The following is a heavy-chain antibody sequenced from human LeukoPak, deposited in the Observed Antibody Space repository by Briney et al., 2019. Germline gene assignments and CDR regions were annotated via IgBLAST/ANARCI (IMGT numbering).Heavy chain of an antibody. D-gene: IGHD6-13*01. CDR1: GGSISSYY. J-gene: IGHJ4*02. V-gene: IGHV4-59*08. CDR2: IYYSGST. CDR3: ARSPYSSSYDY. Sequence: SETLSLTCTVSGGSISSYYWSWIRQPPGKGLEWIGYIYYSGSTNYNPSLKSRVTISVDTSKNQFSLKLSSVTAADTAVYYCARSPYSSSYDYWGQGTLVTVSS.